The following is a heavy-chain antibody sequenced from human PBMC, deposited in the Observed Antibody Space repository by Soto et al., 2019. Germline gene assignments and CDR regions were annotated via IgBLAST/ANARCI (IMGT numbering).Heavy chain of an antibody. Sequence: GSLRLSCTVSGITFGNYAMSWVRQAPGKGLQWVSTIDTSGRNTYYADSVKGRVTISRDNSKNTLYLQVSSLRDDDTAVYYCAFDYWGQGTLVTVSS. CDR2: IDTSGRNT. V-gene: IGHV3-23*05. J-gene: IGHJ4*02. CDR1: GITFGNYA. CDR3: AFDY.